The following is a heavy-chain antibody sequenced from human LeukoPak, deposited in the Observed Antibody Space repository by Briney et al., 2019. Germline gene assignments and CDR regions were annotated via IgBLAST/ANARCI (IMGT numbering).Heavy chain of an antibody. Sequence: SETLSLTCTVSGGSISSYYWSWIRQPPGKGLEWIGYIYYCGSTNYNPSLKSRVTISVDTSKNQFSLKLSSVTAADTAVYYCARVTLGSGFDYWGQGTLVTVSS. J-gene: IGHJ4*02. CDR3: ARVTLGSGFDY. V-gene: IGHV4-59*01. CDR1: GGSISSYY. D-gene: IGHD7-27*01. CDR2: IYYCGST.